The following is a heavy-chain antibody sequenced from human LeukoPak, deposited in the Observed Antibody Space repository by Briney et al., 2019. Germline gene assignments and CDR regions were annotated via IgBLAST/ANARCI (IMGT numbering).Heavy chain of an antibody. J-gene: IGHJ6*04. CDR1: GFTFSSYE. V-gene: IGHV3-48*03. CDR2: ISSSGSTI. D-gene: IGHD2-2*01. Sequence: GASLRLSCAASGFTFSSYEMNWVRQAPGKGLEWVSYISSSGSTIYYADSVKGRFTISRDNAKNSLYLQMNSLRAEDTAVYYCARLGYCSSTSCYAYYGMDVWGKGTTVTVSS. CDR3: ARLGYCSSTSCYAYYGMDV.